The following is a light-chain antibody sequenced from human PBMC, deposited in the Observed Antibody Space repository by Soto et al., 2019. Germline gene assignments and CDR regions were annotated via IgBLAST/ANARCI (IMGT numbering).Light chain of an antibody. Sequence: QAVLTQSPSASASLGASVKLTCTLSSGHSSYAIEWHQQQPDQGPRYLMKLNSDGSHRKGDGIPDRFSVSSSGAERYLTISSLQSEDEADYSCQTWGTGIGVFGGGTKVTVL. CDR3: QTWGTGIGV. V-gene: IGLV4-69*01. CDR2: LNSDGSH. J-gene: IGLJ2*01. CDR1: SGHSSYA.